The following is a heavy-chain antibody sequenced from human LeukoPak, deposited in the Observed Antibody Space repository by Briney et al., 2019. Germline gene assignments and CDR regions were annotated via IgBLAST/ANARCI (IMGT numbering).Heavy chain of an antibody. J-gene: IGHJ5*02. CDR1: GGSISSGGYY. CDR2: IYHSGST. D-gene: IGHD5/OR15-5a*01. V-gene: IGHV4-30-2*01. CDR3: ARRGYIVSTITIDNWFDP. Sequence: KPSQTLSLTCTVSGGSISSGGYYWSWIRQPPGKGLEWIGYIYHSGSTNYNPSLKSRVTISIDKSKNQFSLKLSSVTAADTAMYYCARRGYIVSTITIDNWFDPWGQGTLVTVPS.